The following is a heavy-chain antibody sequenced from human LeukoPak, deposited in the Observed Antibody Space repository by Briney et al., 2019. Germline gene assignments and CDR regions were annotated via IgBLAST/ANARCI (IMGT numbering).Heavy chain of an antibody. V-gene: IGHV3-23*01. D-gene: IGHD6-19*01. CDR1: GFTFSSYA. CDR2: IRGSGDST. CDR3: AKAKYSSGWSPTATDAFDI. J-gene: IGHJ3*02. Sequence: GGSLRLSCAASGFTFSSYAMSWVRQAPGKGLEWVSAIRGSGDSTYYADSVKGRFTISRDNSKNTLYLQMNSLRAEDTAVYYCAKAKYSSGWSPTATDAFDIWGQGTMVTVSS.